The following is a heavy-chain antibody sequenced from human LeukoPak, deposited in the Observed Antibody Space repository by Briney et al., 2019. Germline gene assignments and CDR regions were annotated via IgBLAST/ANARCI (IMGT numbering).Heavy chain of an antibody. CDR1: GGSISSSSYY. CDR2: IYYSGST. CDR3: ARHVSVTMVRGVIIDY. J-gene: IGHJ4*02. D-gene: IGHD3-10*01. Sequence: PSETLSLTCTVSGGSISSSSYYWGWIRQPPGKGREWIGSIYYSGSTYYNPSLKSRVTMSVDTSKNQFSLKLSSVTAADTAVYYCARHVSVTMVRGVIIDYWGQGTLVTVSS. V-gene: IGHV4-39*01.